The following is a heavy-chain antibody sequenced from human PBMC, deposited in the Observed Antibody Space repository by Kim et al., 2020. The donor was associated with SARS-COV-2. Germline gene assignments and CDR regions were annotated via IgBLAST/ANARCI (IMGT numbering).Heavy chain of an antibody. CDR1: GFSVSGDS. Sequence: GGSLRLSCAASGFSVSGDSMNWVRQAPGKGLECVSVIHTGGATFYADSAKGSFTTSRDSSTNTMYLQMNSLRVEDTAVYYCARHDWFDSWGQGTLVTVP. J-gene: IGHJ5*01. CDR2: IHTGGAT. CDR3: ARHDWFDS. V-gene: IGHV3-66*04.